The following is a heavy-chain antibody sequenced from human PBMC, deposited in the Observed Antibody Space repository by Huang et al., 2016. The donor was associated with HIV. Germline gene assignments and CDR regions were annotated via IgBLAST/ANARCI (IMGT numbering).Heavy chain of an antibody. J-gene: IGHJ4*02. D-gene: IGHD6-6*01. V-gene: IGHV1-8*01. CDR3: VRGWYIAALPYFDY. Sequence: QVQLVQSGAEVRKPGASVKVSCEASGYSFASYDINWVRQATGQGLEWRGWMNPNSGNTGYAQKFQGRVTMTRNTSISTAYMELSSLRSEDTAKYFCVRGWYIAALPYFDYWGQGTLVTVSS. CDR2: MNPNSGNT. CDR1: GYSFASYD.